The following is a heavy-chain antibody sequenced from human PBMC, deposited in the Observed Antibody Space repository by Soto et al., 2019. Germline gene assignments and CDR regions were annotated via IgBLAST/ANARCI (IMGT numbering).Heavy chain of an antibody. D-gene: IGHD6-6*01. CDR1: GFTFRNHA. CDR2: IXHXGSNA. Sequence: QVQLVESGGGVVQPGGSLRLSCAASGFTFRNHAMHWVRQAPGKGLECLAVIXHXGSNAFYRDSVKGRFTVSRDNSKXXXXXXXXXXXXXXXXXXXXXXXXXXXXXXXXXXXXXXYGTDIWGQGTTVIVSS. V-gene: IGHV3-30-3*01. J-gene: IGHJ6*02. CDR3: XXXXXXXXXXXXXXXXXXYGTDI.